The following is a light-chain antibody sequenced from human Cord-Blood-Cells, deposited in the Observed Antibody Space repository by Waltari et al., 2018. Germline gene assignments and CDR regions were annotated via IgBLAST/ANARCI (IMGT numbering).Light chain of an antibody. V-gene: IGKV3-15*01. CDR3: QQYNNWPLT. Sequence: EIVMTQSPATLSVSPGERATLSCRASQSVSSNLAWYQQKPGQAPRLLIYGASTRATGIPAMFSGSGSGTEFTLTISSLQSEDCAVYYCQQYNNWPLTFGGGTKVEIK. CDR2: GAS. J-gene: IGKJ4*01. CDR1: QSVSSN.